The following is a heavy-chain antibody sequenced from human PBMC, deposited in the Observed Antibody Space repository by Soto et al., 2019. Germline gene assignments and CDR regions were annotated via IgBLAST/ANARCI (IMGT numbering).Heavy chain of an antibody. D-gene: IGHD1-26*01. CDR2: ISYDGSNK. V-gene: IGHV3-30*18. CDR3: AKGWELLHYYYGMDV. J-gene: IGHJ6*02. Sequence: GGSLRLSCAASGFTFSSYGMHWVRQAPGKGLEWVAVISYDGSNKYYADSVKGRFTISRDNSKNTLYLQMNSLRAEDTAVYYCAKGWELLHYYYGMDVWGQGTTVTSP. CDR1: GFTFSSYG.